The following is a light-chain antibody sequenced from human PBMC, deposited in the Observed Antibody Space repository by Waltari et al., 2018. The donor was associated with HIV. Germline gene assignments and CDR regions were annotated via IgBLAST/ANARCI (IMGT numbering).Light chain of an antibody. CDR3: TSYAGSDNLML. J-gene: IGLJ2*01. CDR2: EGY. CDR1: SNDVGPYDY. Sequence: QSALTQPPTASGSPGQSVTISCSGTSNDVGPYDYVPWYQQHPDKAPRLIIYEGYKRPSGVPDRFSGSKSGNTASLTVSGLQAEDEADYYCTSYAGSDNLMLFGGGTKVTVL. V-gene: IGLV2-8*01.